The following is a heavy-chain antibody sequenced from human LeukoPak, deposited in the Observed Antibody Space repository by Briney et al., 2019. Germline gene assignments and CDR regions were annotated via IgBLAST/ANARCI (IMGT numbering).Heavy chain of an antibody. J-gene: IGHJ3*02. V-gene: IGHV3-66*01. D-gene: IGHD7-27*01. CDR2: LYSGGTT. Sequence: PGGSLRLSCAASGFSVSSKYMSWVRQAPGKGLDWVSVLYSGGTTYYADSVKGRFTISRDNSKNTLYLQMNSLRAEDTAVYYCARDRLGYAFDIWGQGTMVTVSS. CDR3: ARDRLGYAFDI. CDR1: GFSVSSKY.